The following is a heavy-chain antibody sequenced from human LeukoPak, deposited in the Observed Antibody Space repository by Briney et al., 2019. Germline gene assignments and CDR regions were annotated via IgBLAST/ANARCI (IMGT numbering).Heavy chain of an antibody. J-gene: IGHJ4*02. CDR1: GFTFSTYY. D-gene: IGHD2-21*01. Sequence: GGSLRLSCAASGFTFSTYYMAWVRQAPGKGLEWVANTKQDGSEKYYGGSVKGRFTISRDNAKNALYLQLNSLRVEDTAVYFCAGGFGFLIESWGQGTLVTVSS. CDR2: TKQDGSEK. V-gene: IGHV3-7*04. CDR3: AGGFGFLIES.